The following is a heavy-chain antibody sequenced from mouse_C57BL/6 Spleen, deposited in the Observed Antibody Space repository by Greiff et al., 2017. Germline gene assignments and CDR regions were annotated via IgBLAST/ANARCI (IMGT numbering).Heavy chain of an antibody. J-gene: IGHJ3*01. V-gene: IGHV2-2*01. CDR2: IWSGGST. CDR3: ARNSPLAY. D-gene: IGHD6-1*01. Sequence: VQLQQSGPGLVQPSQSLSITCTVSGFSLTSYGVHWVRQSPGKGLEWLGVIWSGGSTDYNAAFISRLSISKDNSKSQVFFKMNSLQADDTAIYYCARNSPLAYWGQGTLVTVSA. CDR1: GFSLTSYG.